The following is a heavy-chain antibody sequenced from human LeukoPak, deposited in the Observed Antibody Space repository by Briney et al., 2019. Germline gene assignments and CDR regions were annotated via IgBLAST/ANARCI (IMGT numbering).Heavy chain of an antibody. V-gene: IGHV3-7*01. D-gene: IGHD6-19*01. J-gene: IGHJ4*02. Sequence: GGSLTLSCAASGFTFSSYWMSWVSQAPGKGLEWVANIKQDGSEKYYVDSVKGRFTISRDNAKNSLYLQMNSLRAEDTAVYYCASQIVVAGTLDGWYYYFDYWGQGTLVTVSS. CDR3: ASQIVVAGTLDGWYYYFDY. CDR2: IKQDGSEK. CDR1: GFTFSSYW.